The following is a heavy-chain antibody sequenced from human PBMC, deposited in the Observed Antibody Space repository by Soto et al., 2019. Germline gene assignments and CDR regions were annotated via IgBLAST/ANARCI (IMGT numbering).Heavy chain of an antibody. Sequence: SETLSLTCAVSGGSISSGGYSWSWIRQPPGKGLEWIGYIYQSGITYYNPSLKSRVTISVDRSKNQFSLKLRSVTAADTAVYYCARDRPIYGPGNNYYYYGMDVWGQGTTVTVSS. V-gene: IGHV4-30-2*01. CDR3: ARDRPIYGPGNNYYYYGMDV. J-gene: IGHJ6*02. D-gene: IGHD3-10*01. CDR1: GGSISSGGYS. CDR2: IYQSGIT.